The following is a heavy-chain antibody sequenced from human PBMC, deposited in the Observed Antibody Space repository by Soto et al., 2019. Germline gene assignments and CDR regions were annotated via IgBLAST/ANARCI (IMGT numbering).Heavy chain of an antibody. CDR2: INPNSGGT. CDR1: GYTFTGYY. CDR3: ARVIWFGESGGAFDI. V-gene: IGHV1-2*04. D-gene: IGHD3-10*01. J-gene: IGHJ3*02. Sequence: ASVKVSCKASGYTFTGYYMHWVRQAPGQGLEWMGWINPNSGGTNYAQKFQGWVTMTRDTSISTAYMDLSRLRSDDTAVYYCARVIWFGESGGAFDIWGQGTMVTVSS.